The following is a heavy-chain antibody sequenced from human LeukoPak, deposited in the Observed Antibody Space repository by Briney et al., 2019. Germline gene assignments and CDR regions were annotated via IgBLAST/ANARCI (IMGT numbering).Heavy chain of an antibody. Sequence: GGSLRLSCAASGFTFSSYGMHWVRQAPGKGLEWVAVISYDGSNKYYADSVKGRFTIPRDNSKNTLYLQMNSLRAEDTAVYYCARGKWELLLYYYYYMDVWGKGTTVTVSS. CDR2: ISYDGSNK. V-gene: IGHV3-30*03. CDR1: GFTFSSYG. D-gene: IGHD1-26*01. CDR3: ARGKWELLLYYYYYMDV. J-gene: IGHJ6*03.